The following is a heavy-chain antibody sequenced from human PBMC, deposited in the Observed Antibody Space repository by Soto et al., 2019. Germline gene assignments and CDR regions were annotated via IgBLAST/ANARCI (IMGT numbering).Heavy chain of an antibody. CDR1: GYSFTSYW. CDR3: ARTLRPTYCSSTSCYYYNWFDP. CDR2: IYPGDSDT. D-gene: IGHD2-2*01. V-gene: IGHV5-51*01. Sequence: PGESLKISCKGSGYSFTSYWIGWVRQMPGKGLEWMGIIYPGDSDTRYSPSFQGQVTISADKSISTAYLQWSSLKASDTAMYYCARTLRPTYCSSTSCYYYNWFDPWGQGTLVTVSS. J-gene: IGHJ5*02.